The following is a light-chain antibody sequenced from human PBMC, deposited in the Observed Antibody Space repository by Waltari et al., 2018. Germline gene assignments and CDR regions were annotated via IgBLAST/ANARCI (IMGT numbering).Light chain of an antibody. CDR2: KAS. CDR3: QQYYFWPIT. CDR1: QSISTW. J-gene: IGKJ5*01. Sequence: DIQMTQSPSILSASVGDRVTITCRASQSISTWLAWYQQKPGKAPKLLIYKASSLESGVPSRFSGSGSGTEFTLTISSLQPDDVAVYYCQQYYFWPITFGQGTRLEIK. V-gene: IGKV1-5*03.